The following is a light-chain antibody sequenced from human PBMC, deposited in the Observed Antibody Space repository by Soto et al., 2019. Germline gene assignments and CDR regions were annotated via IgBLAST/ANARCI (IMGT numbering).Light chain of an antibody. CDR3: QQHNSYPLT. CDR1: QGISNY. CDR2: AAS. Sequence: DIPFNQSPSFLPASVGERVTITCRASQGISNYLAWYQQKPGKAPRLLIYAASTWETGVSARFSGSGSGTEFTLTISSLQPEDFAAYYCQQHNSYPLTFGGGTKVEIK. V-gene: IGKV1-9*01. J-gene: IGKJ4*01.